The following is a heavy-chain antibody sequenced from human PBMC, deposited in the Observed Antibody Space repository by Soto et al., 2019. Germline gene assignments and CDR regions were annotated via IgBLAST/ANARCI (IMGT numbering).Heavy chain of an antibody. J-gene: IGHJ4*02. D-gene: IGHD2-2*01. V-gene: IGHV3-33*01. Sequence: QEQLVESGGGVAQPGRPLSISGLASGFTFSNYGWHWFRQAPGKGLEWVAGIDYNEINQYYIDPVKGRFTISRDQSKNTLYLQMNSLRAEDTAVYYCARDFCPVPTCYDLWGQGVLVTVSS. CDR3: ARDFCPVPTCYDL. CDR2: IDYNEINQ. CDR1: GFTFSNYG.